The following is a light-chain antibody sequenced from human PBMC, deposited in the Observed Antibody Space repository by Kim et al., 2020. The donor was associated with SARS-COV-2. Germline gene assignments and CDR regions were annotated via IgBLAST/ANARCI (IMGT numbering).Light chain of an antibody. CDR3: ETWDSNIQV. CDR2: VEGSGSY. V-gene: IGLV4-60*03. CDR1: SGHSNHF. J-gene: IGLJ3*02. Sequence: SVKPTCTLGSGHSNHFIVWHQQQPGEGPRFLMKVEGSGSYNKGGGVPDRFSGSRSGADRYLIISNLHSEDEADYYCETWDSNIQVFGGGTQLTVL.